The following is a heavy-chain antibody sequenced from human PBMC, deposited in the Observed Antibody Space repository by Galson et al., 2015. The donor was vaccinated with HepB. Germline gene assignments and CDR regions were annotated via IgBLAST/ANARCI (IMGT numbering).Heavy chain of an antibody. J-gene: IGHJ5*02. CDR1: GASVNRGEYY. D-gene: IGHD3-10*01. CDR2: IYYTGST. Sequence: TLSLTCGVSGASVNRGEYYWSWLRQSPGKGLEWIGYIYYTGSTYYNPSVKTRVSISLDTSNNQFSLSLSSVTAADTAVYYCAGANYYGAGNFYNAWFDPWGQGTLVTVSS. V-gene: IGHV4-30-4*01. CDR3: AGANYYGAGNFYNAWFDP.